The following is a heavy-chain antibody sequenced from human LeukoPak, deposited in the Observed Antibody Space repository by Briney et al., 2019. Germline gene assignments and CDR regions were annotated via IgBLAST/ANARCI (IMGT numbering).Heavy chain of an antibody. CDR1: GYTFTSYG. CDR2: ISAYNGNT. V-gene: IGHV1-18*01. J-gene: IGHJ6*03. CDR3: ARAHYYYYYMDV. Sequence: ASVKVSCKASGYTFTSYGINWVRQAPGQGLEWMGWISAYNGNTNYAQKFQGRVTMTRDTSISTAYMELSRLRSDDTAVYYCARAHYYYYYMDVWGKGTTVTVSS.